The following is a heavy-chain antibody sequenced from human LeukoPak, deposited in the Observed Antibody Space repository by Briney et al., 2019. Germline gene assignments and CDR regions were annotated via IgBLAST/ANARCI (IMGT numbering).Heavy chain of an antibody. CDR1: GYTVTGYY. J-gene: IGHJ4*02. V-gene: IGHV1-2*02. D-gene: IGHD6-13*01. CDR3: ARDSRPIFEWQQLGGDY. CDR2: INPNSGGT. Sequence: ASVKVSCKASGYTVTGYYMHWVRQAPGQGLEWMGWINPNSGGTNYAQKFQGRVTMTRDTSISTAYMELSRLRSDDTAVYYCARDSRPIFEWQQLGGDYWGQGTLVTVSS.